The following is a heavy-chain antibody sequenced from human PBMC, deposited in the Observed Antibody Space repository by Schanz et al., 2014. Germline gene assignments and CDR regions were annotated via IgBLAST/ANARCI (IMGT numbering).Heavy chain of an antibody. J-gene: IGHJ4*02. V-gene: IGHV3-23*01. CDR3: AKDISDTSGKYDY. D-gene: IGHD3-22*01. Sequence: EVHLLESGGGLVQPGGSLRLSCAASGFSFGTYAMSWVRQAPGKGLQWVSSISGTGGDDTYYADSVKGRFTISRDNAKNTLFLQMNSLRVDDSAIYYCAKDISDTSGKYDYWGQGTLVTVSS. CDR2: ISGTGGDDT. CDR1: GFSFGTYA.